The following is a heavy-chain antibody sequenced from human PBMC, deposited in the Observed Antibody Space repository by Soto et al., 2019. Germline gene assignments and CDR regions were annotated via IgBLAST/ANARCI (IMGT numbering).Heavy chain of an antibody. CDR3: AKDRSSTMYAMDV. Sequence: EVQLVESGGGLVQPGGSLRVSCAASGFSFSSYSMNWVRQAPGKGLEWVSYISSSSRTIYYADSVRGRFTISRDNAKNSMYLQMNSLGDEDTGVYYCAKDRSSTMYAMDVWGQGTTVTVSS. CDR2: ISSSSRTI. J-gene: IGHJ6*02. D-gene: IGHD2-2*01. V-gene: IGHV3-48*02. CDR1: GFSFSSYS.